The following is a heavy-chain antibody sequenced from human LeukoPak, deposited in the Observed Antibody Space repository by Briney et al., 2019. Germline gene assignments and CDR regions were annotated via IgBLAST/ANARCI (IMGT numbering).Heavy chain of an antibody. D-gene: IGHD3-10*01. Sequence: TSETLSLTCTVSGGSISSYYWSWIRQPPGKGLEWIGYIYYSGSTNYNPSLKSRVTISVDTSKNQFSLKLSSVTAADTAVYYCARGFTMVRGVCGAFDIWGQGTMVTVSS. J-gene: IGHJ3*02. CDR1: GGSISSYY. V-gene: IGHV4-59*01. CDR2: IYYSGST. CDR3: ARGFTMVRGVCGAFDI.